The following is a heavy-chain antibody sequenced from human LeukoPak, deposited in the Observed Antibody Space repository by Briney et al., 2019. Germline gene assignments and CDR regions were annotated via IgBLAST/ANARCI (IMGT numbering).Heavy chain of an antibody. V-gene: IGHV4-59*08. CDR1: GGSNSSYY. CDR2: IYYSGST. CDR3: ARHVIGDHFDY. J-gene: IGHJ4*02. Sequence: PSETLSLTCTVSGGSNSSYYWSWIRQPPGKGLEWIGYIYYSGSTNYNPSLKSRVTISVDTSKNQFSLKLSSVTAADTAVYYCARHVIGDHFDYWGQGTLVTVSS. D-gene: IGHD4-17*01.